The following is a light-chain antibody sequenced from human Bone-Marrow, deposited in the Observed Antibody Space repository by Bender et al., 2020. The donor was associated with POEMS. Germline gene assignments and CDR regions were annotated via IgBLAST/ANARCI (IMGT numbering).Light chain of an antibody. CDR2: SSH. Sequence: QSVLTQPPSASGTPGQRVTISCSGGSSNIGAHAVNWYQHLPGTAAKHLIYSSHRRPSEVPDRFSGSRSGTSASLAISGLQSEDEAANYCAIWDESRNSWVFGGGTKLTVL. CDR3: AIWDESRNSWV. CDR1: SSNIGAHA. V-gene: IGLV1-44*01. J-gene: IGLJ3*02.